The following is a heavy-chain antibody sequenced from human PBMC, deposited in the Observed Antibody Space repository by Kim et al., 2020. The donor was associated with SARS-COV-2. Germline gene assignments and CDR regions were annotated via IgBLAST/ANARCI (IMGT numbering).Heavy chain of an antibody. CDR3: ARDSCSGGSCYYYGMDV. D-gene: IGHD2-15*01. J-gene: IGHJ6*02. V-gene: IGHV3-53*04. CDR1: GFTVSSNY. Sequence: GGSLRLSCAASGFTVSSNYMSWVRQAPGKGLEWVSVIYSGGSTYYADSVKGRFTISRHNSKNTLYLQMNSLRAEDTAVYYCARDSCSGGSCYYYGMDVWGQGTTVTVSS. CDR2: IYSGGST.